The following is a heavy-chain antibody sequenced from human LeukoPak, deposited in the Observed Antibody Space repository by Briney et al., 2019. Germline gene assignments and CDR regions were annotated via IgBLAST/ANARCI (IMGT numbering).Heavy chain of an antibody. Sequence: PGGSLRLSCAASGFTFSTYAMSWVRQAPGKGLEWVSALTGSGGSTYYADSVKGRFTISRDNAKNTLYLQMNSLRAEDTAVYYGAKLRLWGGGDLDYWGQGTLVTVSS. D-gene: IGHD2-21*02. J-gene: IGHJ4*02. CDR3: AKLRLWGGGDLDY. V-gene: IGHV3-23*01. CDR1: GFTFSTYA. CDR2: LTGSGGST.